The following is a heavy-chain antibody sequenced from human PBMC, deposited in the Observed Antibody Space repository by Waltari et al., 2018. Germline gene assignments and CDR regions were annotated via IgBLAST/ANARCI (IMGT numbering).Heavy chain of an antibody. J-gene: IGHJ3*02. CDR1: GYPISSGYY. V-gene: IGHV4-38-2*02. CDR2: IYHSGST. Sequence: QVQLQESGPGLVKPSETLSPTCAVSGYPISSGYYWGWIRQPPGKGLEWIGSIYHSGSTYYNPSLKSRVTISVDTSKNQFSLKLSSVTAADTAVYYCARETRAFDIWGQGTMVTVSS. CDR3: ARETRAFDI.